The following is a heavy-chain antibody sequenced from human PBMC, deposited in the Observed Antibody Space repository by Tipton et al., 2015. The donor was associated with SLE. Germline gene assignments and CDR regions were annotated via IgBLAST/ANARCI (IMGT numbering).Heavy chain of an antibody. D-gene: IGHD1-1*01. CDR1: GGSISSYY. J-gene: IGHJ5*02. V-gene: IGHV4-59*01. CDR3: ARDSLSGDNWFDP. Sequence: TLSLTCTVSGGSISSYYWSWIRQPPGKGLEWIGYIYYSGSTNYNPSLKSRVTISVDTSKNQFSLKLSSVTAADTAVYYCARDSLSGDNWFDPWGQGTLVTVSS. CDR2: IYYSGST.